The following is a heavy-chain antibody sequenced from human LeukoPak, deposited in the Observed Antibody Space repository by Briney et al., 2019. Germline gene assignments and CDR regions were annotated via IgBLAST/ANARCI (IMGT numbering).Heavy chain of an antibody. J-gene: IGHJ6*02. V-gene: IGHV1-2*02. Sequence: ASVKVSCKASGYTFTGYYMHWVRQAPGQGLEWMGWINPNSGGTNYAQKFQGRVTMTRDTSISTAYMELSRLRSDDTAVYYCARDWSSGWFFGGMDVWGQGTTVTVSS. D-gene: IGHD6-19*01. CDR3: ARDWSSGWFFGGMDV. CDR2: INPNSGGT. CDR1: GYTFTGYY.